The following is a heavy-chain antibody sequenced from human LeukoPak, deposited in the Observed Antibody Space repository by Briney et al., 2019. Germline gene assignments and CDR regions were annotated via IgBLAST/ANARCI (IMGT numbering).Heavy chain of an antibody. V-gene: IGHV3-74*01. CDR3: AKDPVKKTYYYDSSGYHGY. Sequence: GGSLRLSCAASGFTFSNYWMHWVRQAPGKGVVWVSRINSDGINTSYADSVKGRFTISRDNSKNTLYLQMNSLRAEDTAVYYCAKDPVKKTYYYDSSGYHGYWGQGTLVTVSS. D-gene: IGHD3-22*01. CDR1: GFTFSNYW. J-gene: IGHJ4*02. CDR2: INSDGINT.